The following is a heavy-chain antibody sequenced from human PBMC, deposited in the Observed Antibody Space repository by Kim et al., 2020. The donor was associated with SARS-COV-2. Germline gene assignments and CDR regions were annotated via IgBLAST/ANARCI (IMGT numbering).Heavy chain of an antibody. V-gene: IGHV3-53*01. D-gene: IGHD2-15*01. J-gene: IGHJ5*02. Sequence: GGSLRLSCAASGFTVSSNYMSWVRQAPGKGLEWVSVIYSGGSTYYADSVKGRFTISRDNSKNTLYLQMNSLRAEDTAVYYCARLQAACSGGSCYDGNWFDPWGQGTLVTVSS. CDR1: GFTVSSNY. CDR3: ARLQAACSGGSCYDGNWFDP. CDR2: IYSGGST.